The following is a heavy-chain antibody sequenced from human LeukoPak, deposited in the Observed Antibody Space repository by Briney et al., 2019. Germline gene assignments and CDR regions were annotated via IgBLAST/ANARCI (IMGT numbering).Heavy chain of an antibody. J-gene: IGHJ4*02. V-gene: IGHV3-30*18. D-gene: IGHD5-18*01. Sequence: HPGRSLRLSCAASGFTFSSYGMHWVRQAPGKGLEWVAVISYDGSNKYYADSVKGRFTISRDNSKNTLYLQMNSLRAEDTAVYYCAKWGIDTAMVYFDYWGQGTLVTVSS. CDR1: GFTFSSYG. CDR3: AKWGIDTAMVYFDY. CDR2: ISYDGSNK.